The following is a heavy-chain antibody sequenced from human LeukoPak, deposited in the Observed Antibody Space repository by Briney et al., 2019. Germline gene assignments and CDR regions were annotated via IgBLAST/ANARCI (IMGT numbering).Heavy chain of an antibody. CDR1: GLTFSTYW. D-gene: IGHD5-18*01. Sequence: GGSLRLSCGASGLTFSTYWMHWVRQAPGKGLAWVSRINTDGSSTNYADSVKGRFTISRDNAKNTLYLQMNSLRAEDTAVYYCARGGTWIQLCDYWGQGTLVTVSS. CDR3: ARGGTWIQLCDY. CDR2: INTDGSST. J-gene: IGHJ4*02. V-gene: IGHV3-74*01.